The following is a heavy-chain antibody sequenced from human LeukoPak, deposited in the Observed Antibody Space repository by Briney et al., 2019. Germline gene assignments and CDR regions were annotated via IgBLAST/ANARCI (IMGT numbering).Heavy chain of an antibody. J-gene: IGHJ5*02. CDR1: GGSISSYY. CDR2: IYTSGST. CDR3: ARVFSDGSGSYYKSHWFDP. Sequence: SETLSLTCTVSGGSISSYYWSWIRQPAGKGLEWIGRIYTSGSTNYNASLKSRVSMSVDTSKNQFSLKLSSVTAADTAVYYCARVFSDGSGSYYKSHWFDPWGQGTLVTVSS. D-gene: IGHD3-10*01. V-gene: IGHV4-4*07.